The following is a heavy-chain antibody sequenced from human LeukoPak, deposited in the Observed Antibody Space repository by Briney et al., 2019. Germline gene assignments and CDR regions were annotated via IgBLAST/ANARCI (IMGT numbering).Heavy chain of an antibody. V-gene: IGHV1-2*02. CDR3: ARDVSLIAARPRFLDY. CDR2: INPNSGGT. J-gene: IGHJ4*02. D-gene: IGHD6-6*01. Sequence: GASVKVSCKASGYTLTGYYMHWVRQAPGQGLEWMGWINPNSGGTNYAQKFQGRVTMTRDTSTSTAYMELSSLRSDDTAVYFCARDVSLIAARPRFLDYWGQGTLVTVSS. CDR1: GYTLTGYY.